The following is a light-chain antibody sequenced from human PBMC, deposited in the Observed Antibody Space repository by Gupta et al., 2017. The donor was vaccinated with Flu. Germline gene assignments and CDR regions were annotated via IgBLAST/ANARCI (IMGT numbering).Light chain of an antibody. CDR1: SSNLGAGYD. V-gene: IGLV1-40*01. J-gene: IGLJ3*02. Sequence: QSGLTQPPSLSGAPGQSRPISCTGSSSNLGAGYDVNWYQQLPGTAPKLLLYGNNHRPSGVPDRFSGSKSGTSASLAITGLQADDEADYYCQSYDSSLSGSVFGGGTKLTVL. CDR2: GNN. CDR3: QSYDSSLSGSV.